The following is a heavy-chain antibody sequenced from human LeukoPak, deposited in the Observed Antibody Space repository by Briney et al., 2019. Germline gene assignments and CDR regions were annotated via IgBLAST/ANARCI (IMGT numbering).Heavy chain of an antibody. CDR1: GFTFSAFA. CDR2: IQYDGSKK. Sequence: PGGSLTLSCAASGFTFSAFAMHWVRQAPGKGLEWVAFIQYDGSKKYYADSVKGRFSVSRDNSKNTVFLQMNSLRTEVAAVYYCSKRHAYSSPHFDYWGQGTLVTVSS. D-gene: IGHD5-18*01. CDR3: SKRHAYSSPHFDY. J-gene: IGHJ4*02. V-gene: IGHV3-30*02.